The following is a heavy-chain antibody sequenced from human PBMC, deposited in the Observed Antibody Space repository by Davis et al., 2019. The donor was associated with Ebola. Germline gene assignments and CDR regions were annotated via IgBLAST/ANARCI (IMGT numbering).Heavy chain of an antibody. D-gene: IGHD3-22*01. CDR3: ARDGEAFDSSGSYEVPFDY. CDR1: GGSFSDYS. Sequence: PSETLSLTCALYGGSFSDYSWSLIRQSPGKGLEWIGEIDHKGKTYYNPSLKSRVTISKDTSRNYFSLQLRSVSAADTAVYYCARDGEAFDSSGSYEVPFDYWGQGTLVTVSS. J-gene: IGHJ4*02. V-gene: IGHV4-34*01. CDR2: IDHKGKT.